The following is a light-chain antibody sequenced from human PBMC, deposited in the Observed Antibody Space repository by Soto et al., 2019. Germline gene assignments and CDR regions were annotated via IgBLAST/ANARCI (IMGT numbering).Light chain of an antibody. Sequence: DIVMTQSPDSLVVSLGETATINCKSSHSLLYSSNNKNYLAWYQQRPGQPPKLLLYWASTPESGVPGRFSGSGFGTDFTLTISSLQAEDVAIYYCQQYYSTPLPFGAGTKVEIK. CDR3: QQYYSTPLP. CDR2: WAS. CDR1: HSLLYSSNNKNY. V-gene: IGKV4-1*01. J-gene: IGKJ4*01.